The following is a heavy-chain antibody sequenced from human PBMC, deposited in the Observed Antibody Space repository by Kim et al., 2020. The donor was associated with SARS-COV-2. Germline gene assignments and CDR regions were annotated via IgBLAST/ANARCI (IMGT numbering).Heavy chain of an antibody. D-gene: IGHD3-10*01. CDR1: GGSISSSSYY. CDR3: ARQSHYGSGSYYPY. CDR2: IYYSGST. V-gene: IGHV4-39*01. J-gene: IGHJ4*02. Sequence: SETLSLTCTVSGGSISSSSYYWGWIRQPPGKGLEWIGSIYYSGSTYYNPSLKSRVTISVDTSKNQFSLKLSSVTAADTAVYYCARQSHYGSGSYYPYWGQGTLVTVSS.